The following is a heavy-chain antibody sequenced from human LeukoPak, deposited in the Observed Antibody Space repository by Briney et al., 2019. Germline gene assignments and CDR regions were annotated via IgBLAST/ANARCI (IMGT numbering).Heavy chain of an antibody. J-gene: IGHJ5*02. CDR2: ISGSGGST. D-gene: IGHD2-2*02. CDR3: ARDGYCSSTSCYRAYNWFDP. V-gene: IGHV3-23*01. Sequence: QAGGSLRLSCAASGFTFSSSAMSWVRQAPGKGLEWVSAISGSGGSTYYADSVKGRFTISRDNSKNTLYLQMNSLRAEDTAVYYCARDGYCSSTSCYRAYNWFDPWGQGTLVTVSS. CDR1: GFTFSSSA.